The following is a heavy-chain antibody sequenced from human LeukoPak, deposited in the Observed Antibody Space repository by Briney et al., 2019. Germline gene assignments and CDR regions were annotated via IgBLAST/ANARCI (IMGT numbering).Heavy chain of an antibody. CDR1: GFTFSEYN. CDR2: ISTSSTYI. D-gene: IGHD6-6*01. J-gene: IGHJ3*02. Sequence: GGSLRLSCAGSGFTFSEYNMNWVRQAPGKGLEWVSSISTSSTYIYYADSVKGRFTISRDNAKNSLYLQMNSLRAEDTAVYYCARDRAIAARNAFDICGQGTMVTVSS. V-gene: IGHV3-21*01. CDR3: ARDRAIAARNAFDI.